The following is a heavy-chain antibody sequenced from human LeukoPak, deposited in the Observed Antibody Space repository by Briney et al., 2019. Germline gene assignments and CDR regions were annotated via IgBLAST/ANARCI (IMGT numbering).Heavy chain of an antibody. CDR2: ISGSGGST. Sequence: PGGSLRLSCAASGFTFSSYAMSWARQAPGKGLEWVSAISGSGGSTYYADSVKGRFTISRDNSKNTLYLQMNSLRAEDTAVYYCAKGRITMVRGVTHIDYWGQGTLVTVSS. V-gene: IGHV3-23*01. J-gene: IGHJ4*02. CDR1: GFTFSSYA. D-gene: IGHD3-10*01. CDR3: AKGRITMVRGVTHIDY.